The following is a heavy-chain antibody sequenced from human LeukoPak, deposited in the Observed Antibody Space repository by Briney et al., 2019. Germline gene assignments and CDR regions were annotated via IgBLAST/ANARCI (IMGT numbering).Heavy chain of an antibody. CDR2: ISGSGGST. V-gene: IGHV3-23*01. Sequence: GGSLRLSCAASGFTFSSYGMSWVRQAPGKGLEWVSAISGSGGSTYYADSVKGRFTISRDNAKNSLYLQMNSLRAEDTALYYCARGGSSGWYYFDYWGQGTLVTVSS. D-gene: IGHD6-19*01. CDR1: GFTFSSYG. CDR3: ARGGSSGWYYFDY. J-gene: IGHJ4*02.